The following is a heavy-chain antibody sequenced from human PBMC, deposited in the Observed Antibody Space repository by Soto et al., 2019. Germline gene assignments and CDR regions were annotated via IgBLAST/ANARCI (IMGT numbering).Heavy chain of an antibody. Sequence: ASVKVSCKASGYTFTSYAMHWVRQAPGQRLEWMGWINAGNGNTKYSQKFQGRVTITRDTSASTAYMELSSLRSEDTAVYYCAKDLEYDFLWGSYRPPFDYWGQGTLVTVSS. CDR3: AKDLEYDFLWGSYRPPFDY. CDR2: INAGNGNT. CDR1: GYTFTSYA. D-gene: IGHD3-16*02. J-gene: IGHJ4*02. V-gene: IGHV1-3*01.